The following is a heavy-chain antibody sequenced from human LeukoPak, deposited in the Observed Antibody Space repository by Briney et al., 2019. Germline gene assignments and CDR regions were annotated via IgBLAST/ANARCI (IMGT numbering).Heavy chain of an antibody. CDR2: IYYSGST. D-gene: IGHD3-9*01. Sequence: TSETLSLTCTVSGGSISSYYWSWIRQPPGKGLEWIGYIYYSGSTNYNPSLKSRVTISVDTSKNQFSLKLSSVTAADTAVYYCARQPFLTGWSMDVWGQGTTVTVPS. V-gene: IGHV4-59*08. CDR1: GGSISSYY. CDR3: ARQPFLTGWSMDV. J-gene: IGHJ6*02.